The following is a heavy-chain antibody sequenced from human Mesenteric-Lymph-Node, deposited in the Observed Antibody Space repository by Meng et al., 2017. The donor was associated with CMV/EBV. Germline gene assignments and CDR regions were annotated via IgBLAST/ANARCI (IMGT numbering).Heavy chain of an antibody. CDR1: GYIFTGYY. J-gene: IGHJ4*02. V-gene: IGHV1-2*02. CDR3: ARGYYDNSNYPFDF. CDR2: INPYNGDT. Sequence: SGYIFTGYYIHWGRQAPGQGLEWRGWINPYNGDTDYAQKFQGRVTMTRETSVSTANMEVSRLRSDDTALYFCARGYYDNSNYPFDFWGQGALVTVSS. D-gene: IGHD3-22*01.